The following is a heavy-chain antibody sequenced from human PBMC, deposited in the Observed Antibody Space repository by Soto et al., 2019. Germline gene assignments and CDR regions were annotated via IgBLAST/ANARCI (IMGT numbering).Heavy chain of an antibody. CDR1: ADSVSKSSVS. CDR3: ARGVEEYSSSSALDY. D-gene: IGHD6-6*01. CDR2: TNYGSKWSY. V-gene: IGHV6-1*01. Sequence: SQTLSLTYAISADSVSKSSVSWNWSRQSPARGPQWLGRTNYGSKWSYAYAESVRSRITISADTSKNQFSLHLTSMTAEDTAVYYCARGVEEYSSSSALDYWGQGTLVTVSS. J-gene: IGHJ4*02.